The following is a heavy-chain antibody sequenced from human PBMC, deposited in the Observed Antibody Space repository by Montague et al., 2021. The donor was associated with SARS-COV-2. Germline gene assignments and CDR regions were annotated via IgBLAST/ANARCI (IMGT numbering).Heavy chain of an antibody. J-gene: IGHJ2*01. V-gene: IGHV4-34*01. CDR2: LNHSGST. D-gene: IGHD3-22*01. CDR1: VGSFSGYY. CDR3: ARGAPTISMIVVVITGAGWYFDL. Sequence: SETLSLTCAGHVGSFSGYYWSRIRQPPGKSPECIGELNHSGSTNYNPSLKSRVTISVDTSKNQFSLKLSSVTAADTAVYYCARGAPTISMIVVVITGAGWYFDLWGRGTLVTGSS.